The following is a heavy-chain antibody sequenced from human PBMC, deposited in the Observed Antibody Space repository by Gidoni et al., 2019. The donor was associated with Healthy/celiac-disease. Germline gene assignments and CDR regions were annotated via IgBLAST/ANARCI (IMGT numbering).Heavy chain of an antibody. J-gene: IGHJ4*02. Sequence: EVQLVESGGGLIQPGGSLRLSCAASGFTVSSNYMSWVRQAPGKGLEWVSVIYSGGSTYYADSVKGRFTISRDNSKNTLYLQMNSLRAEDTAVYYCARGSSPQRDGYKNWGQGTLVTVSS. CDR2: IYSGGST. V-gene: IGHV3-53*01. CDR1: GFTVSSNY. CDR3: ARGSSPQRDGYKN. D-gene: IGHD5-12*01.